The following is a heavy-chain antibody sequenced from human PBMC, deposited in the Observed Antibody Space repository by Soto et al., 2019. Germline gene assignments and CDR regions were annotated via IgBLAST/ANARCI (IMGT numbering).Heavy chain of an antibody. CDR3: ASHRDGYQWGSFDY. CDR1: GFTFSSYA. Sequence: QVQLVESGGGVVQPGRSLRLSCAASGFTFSSYAMHWVRQAPGKGLEWVAVISYDGSNKYYADSVKGRFTISRDNSKNTLYLQMNSLRAEDTAVYYCASHRDGYQWGSFDYYGQGTLVTVSS. J-gene: IGHJ4*02. CDR2: ISYDGSNK. V-gene: IGHV3-30-3*01. D-gene: IGHD5-12*01.